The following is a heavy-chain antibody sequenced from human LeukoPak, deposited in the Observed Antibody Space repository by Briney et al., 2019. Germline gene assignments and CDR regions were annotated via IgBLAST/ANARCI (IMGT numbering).Heavy chain of an antibody. V-gene: IGHV4-59*01. CDR3: ARGDYCAGDCYHL. CDR2: IYYSGST. D-gene: IGHD2-21*02. J-gene: IGHJ5*02. CDR1: GGSISTYY. Sequence: PSETLSLTCTVSGGSISTYYWSWIRQPPGKGLEWIAYIYYSGSTNYNPSLKSRVTISVDTSKNQFSLKLSSVTAADTAVYYCARGDYCAGDCYHLWGQGTLVTVSS.